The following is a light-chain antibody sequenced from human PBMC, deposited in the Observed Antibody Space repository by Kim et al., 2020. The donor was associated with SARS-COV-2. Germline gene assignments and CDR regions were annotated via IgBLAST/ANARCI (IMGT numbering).Light chain of an antibody. CDR3: CSYAGSSTWV. V-gene: IGLV2-23*02. CDR1: SSDVGSYNL. Sequence: QSALTQPASVSGSPGQPFTISCTGTSSDVGSYNLVSWYQQHPGKAPKLMIYEVSKRPSGVSNRFSGSKSGNTASLTISGLQAEDEADYYCCSYAGSSTWVFGGGTQLTVL. CDR2: EVS. J-gene: IGLJ2*01.